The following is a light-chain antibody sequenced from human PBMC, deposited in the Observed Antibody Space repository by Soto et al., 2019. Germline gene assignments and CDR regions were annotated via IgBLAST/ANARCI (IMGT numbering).Light chain of an antibody. Sequence: DIPMTQSPSTLSASVGDRVTITCRASQFISSWLAWYQQKPGKVPKLLIFHASKLESGVPSRFSGSGSGTEFTLTISSLQPYEFATYYCQQYKSYPWTFGQGTKVEI. CDR2: HAS. CDR3: QQYKSYPWT. J-gene: IGKJ1*01. V-gene: IGKV1-5*01. CDR1: QFISSW.